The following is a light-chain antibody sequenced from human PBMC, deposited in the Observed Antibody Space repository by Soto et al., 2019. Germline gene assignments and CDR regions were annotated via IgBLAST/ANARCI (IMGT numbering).Light chain of an antibody. V-gene: IGKV1-17*01. CDR2: AAS. Sequence: DIQMTQSPSSLSASVGDRVTITCRASQSIGKYLSWFQQTPGNAPKLLIYAASSLQSGVPSRFSGSGSGTEFTLTISSLQPEDFATYDCLQHNSYPWTFGQGTRWIS. CDR1: QSIGKY. CDR3: LQHNSYPWT. J-gene: IGKJ1*01.